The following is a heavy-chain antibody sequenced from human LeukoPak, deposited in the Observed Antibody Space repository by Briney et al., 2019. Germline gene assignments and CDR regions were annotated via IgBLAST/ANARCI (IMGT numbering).Heavy chain of an antibody. CDR2: ISGSGGGT. CDR3: AKGDGNWGKFYFDY. Sequence: GGSLRLSCAASGFTFNSYAMSWVRQAPEKGLEWVATISGSGGGTYYADSVKGRFTISRDDSKNTLYLQMNSLRAEDTAVYYCAKGDGNWGKFYFDYWGQGALVTVSS. J-gene: IGHJ4*02. CDR1: GFTFNSYA. D-gene: IGHD7-27*01. V-gene: IGHV3-23*01.